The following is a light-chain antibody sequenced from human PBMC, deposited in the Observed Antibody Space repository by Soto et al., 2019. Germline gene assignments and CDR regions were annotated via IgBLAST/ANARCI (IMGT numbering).Light chain of an antibody. CDR1: QSVSSSY. CDR3: QQYGSSPFIP. CDR2: GAS. J-gene: IGKJ5*01. V-gene: IGKV3-20*01. Sequence: EIVLTQSPGTLSLSPGERATLSCRASQSVSSSYLAWYQQKPGQAPRLLIYGASSRATGIPDRFSGSGSGTDFTLTISRLEPEDFAVYYCQQYGSSPFIPFGQGKRLEIK.